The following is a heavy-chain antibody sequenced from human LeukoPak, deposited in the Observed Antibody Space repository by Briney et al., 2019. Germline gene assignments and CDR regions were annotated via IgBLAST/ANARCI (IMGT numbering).Heavy chain of an antibody. CDR3: AFTYYYDSSGYYPLYYFDY. V-gene: IGHV3-7*01. D-gene: IGHD3-22*01. CDR1: GFSFNNYR. CDR2: IKQDGSEK. Sequence: PGGSLRLSCVASGFSFNNYRMTWVRQAPGKGLEWVANIKQDGSEKYYVDSVKGRFTISRDNAKNSLYLQMNSLRAEDTAVYYCAFTYYYDSSGYYPLYYFDYWGQGTLVTVSS. J-gene: IGHJ4*02.